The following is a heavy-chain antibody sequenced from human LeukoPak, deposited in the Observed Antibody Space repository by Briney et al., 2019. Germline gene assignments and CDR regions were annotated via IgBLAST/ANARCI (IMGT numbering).Heavy chain of an antibody. CDR3: GKDKGDAFDI. J-gene: IGHJ3*02. CDR2: IRYDGSNK. Sequence: PGGSLSLSCAVSGFTFSSYGMHWVRQAPGKGLEWVAFIRYDGSNKYYADAVKGRFTISRDNSKNPLYLQMNSLRAEDTAVYYCGKDKGDAFDIWGQGTMVTVSS. CDR1: GFTFSSYG. V-gene: IGHV3-30*02.